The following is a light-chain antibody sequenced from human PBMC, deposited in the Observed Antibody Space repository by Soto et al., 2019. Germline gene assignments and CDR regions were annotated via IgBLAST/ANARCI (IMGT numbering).Light chain of an antibody. CDR3: HQYFTFPS. J-gene: IGKJ4*01. CDR2: WAT. Sequence: IVMTQSPASLTVSLGESATINCKSSQTVCTGSNNKNYLAWYQNKPGQAPKLIKYWATARESGVHDRFRGSGCGTEFTLTITSVQAEDVAVYYCHQYFTFPSFGGGTKVEI. V-gene: IGKV4-1*01. CDR1: QTVCTGSNNKNY.